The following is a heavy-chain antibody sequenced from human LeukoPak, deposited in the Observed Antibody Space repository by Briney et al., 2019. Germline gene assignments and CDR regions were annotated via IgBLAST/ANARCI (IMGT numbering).Heavy chain of an antibody. Sequence: GATVKVSCKASGYTFTGYYMHWVRQAPGQGLEWMGWINPNSGGTNYAQKLQGRVTMTRDTSISTAYMELSRLRSDDTAVYYCARDTYYYDSSGNSYNYWGQGTLVTVSS. J-gene: IGHJ4*02. CDR2: INPNSGGT. V-gene: IGHV1-2*02. CDR1: GYTFTGYY. D-gene: IGHD3-22*01. CDR3: ARDTYYYDSSGNSYNY.